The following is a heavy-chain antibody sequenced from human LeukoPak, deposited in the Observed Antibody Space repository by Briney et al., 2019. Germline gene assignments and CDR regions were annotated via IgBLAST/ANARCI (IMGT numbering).Heavy chain of an antibody. V-gene: IGHV5-51*01. D-gene: IGHD4-23*01. J-gene: IGHJ5*02. CDR1: GYSFTTYW. CDR2: IYPSDSDT. Sequence: GESLNISCKGSGYSFTTYWIGWVRQMPGKELEWIGIIYPSDSDTSYSPSLQGQVTISADKSISTAYLQWSSLKASDTAMYYCARGGNSNLNWFDPWGQGTLVTVSS. CDR3: ARGGNSNLNWFDP.